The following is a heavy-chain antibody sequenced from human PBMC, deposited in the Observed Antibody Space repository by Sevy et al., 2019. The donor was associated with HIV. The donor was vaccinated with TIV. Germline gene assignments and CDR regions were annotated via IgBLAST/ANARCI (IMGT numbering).Heavy chain of an antibody. V-gene: IGHV3-23*01. CDR3: ARDGLYGGNFEYFQH. Sequence: GGCLRLCCAASGVTFSNYALTWVRQAPGKGLDWVSSITGSSTTIYYADSVKGRFTVSRDNSNNTLYLHINSLRAEDTAVYYCARDGLYGGNFEYFQHWGQGTLVTVSS. D-gene: IGHD4-17*01. CDR2: ITGSSTTI. CDR1: GVTFSNYA. J-gene: IGHJ1*01.